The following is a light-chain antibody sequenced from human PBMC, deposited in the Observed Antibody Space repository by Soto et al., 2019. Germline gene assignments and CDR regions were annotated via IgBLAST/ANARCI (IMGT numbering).Light chain of an antibody. CDR3: HSYDTSLSVRYV. Sequence: QSVLTQPPSVSGAPGQRVTISCTGNSSNIGAGYDVHWYQQLPGTAPRLLIYGDSNRPSGVPDRFSGSKSGTSASLAITGLQAEDEADYYCHSYDTSLSVRYVFGTGTKVTVL. CDR2: GDS. CDR1: SSNIGAGYD. J-gene: IGLJ1*01. V-gene: IGLV1-40*01.